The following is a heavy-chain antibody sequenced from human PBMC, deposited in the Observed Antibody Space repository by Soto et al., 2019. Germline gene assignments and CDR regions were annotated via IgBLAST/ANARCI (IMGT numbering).Heavy chain of an antibody. CDR1: GYTFTSYG. J-gene: IGHJ3*02. Sequence: ASVKVSCKASGYTFTSYGISWVRQAPGQGLEWMGWISAYNGNTNYAQKLQGRVTMTTDTSTSTAYMELRSLRSDDTAVYYCARDPLSYRATRALDIWGQGTMVTVSS. CDR2: ISAYNGNT. D-gene: IGHD3-16*02. CDR3: ARDPLSYRATRALDI. V-gene: IGHV1-18*04.